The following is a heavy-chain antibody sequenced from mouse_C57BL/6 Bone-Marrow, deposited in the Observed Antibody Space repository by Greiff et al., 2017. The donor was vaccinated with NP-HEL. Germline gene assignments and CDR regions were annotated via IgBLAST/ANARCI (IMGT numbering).Heavy chain of an antibody. CDR1: GFSLTSYG. CDR2: IWSGGRT. J-gene: IGHJ4*01. Sequence: QVQLKESGPGLVQPSQSLSITCTVSGFSLTSYGVHWVRPSPGKGLEWLGVIWSGGRTDYTAAFISRLSISKDNSKGQVFFKMNSLQADDTAIYYCARNEDGSSPLAMDYWGQGTSVTVSS. V-gene: IGHV2-2*01. CDR3: ARNEDGSSPLAMDY. D-gene: IGHD1-1*01.